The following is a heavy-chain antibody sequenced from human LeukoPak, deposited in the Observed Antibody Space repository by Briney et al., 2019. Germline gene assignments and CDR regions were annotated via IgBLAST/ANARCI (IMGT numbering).Heavy chain of an antibody. D-gene: IGHD6-13*01. Sequence: ASVKVSCKASGYTFTGYYMHWVRQAPGQGLEWMGWINPNSGGTNYAQKFQGRVTMTRDTSISTAYMDLSRLRSDDTAVYYCARDVAAGGTDPGYWGQGTLVTVSS. CDR1: GYTFTGYY. J-gene: IGHJ4*02. CDR3: ARDVAAGGTDPGY. CDR2: INPNSGGT. V-gene: IGHV1-2*02.